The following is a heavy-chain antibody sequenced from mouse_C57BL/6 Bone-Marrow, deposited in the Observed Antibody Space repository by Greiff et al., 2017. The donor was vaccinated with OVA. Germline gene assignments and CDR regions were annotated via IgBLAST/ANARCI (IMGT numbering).Heavy chain of an antibody. Sequence: QVQLQQPGAELVMPGASVKLSCKASGYTFTSYWMHWVKQRPGQGLEWIGEIDPSDSYTNYNQKFKGKSTLTVDESSSTAYMQLSSLTSEDSAVYYCAREGRLLGRFAYWGQGTLVTVSA. V-gene: IGHV1-69*01. CDR1: GYTFTSYW. CDR2: IDPSDSYT. D-gene: IGHD4-1*01. J-gene: IGHJ3*01. CDR3: AREGRLLGRFAY.